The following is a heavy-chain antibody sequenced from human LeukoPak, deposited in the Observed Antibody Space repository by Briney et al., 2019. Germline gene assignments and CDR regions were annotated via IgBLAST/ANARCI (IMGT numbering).Heavy chain of an antibody. Sequence: GGSLRLSCAASGFTFSNYAMNWVRQAPGKGLEWVSAIGGSGGSTSYADSVKGRFTISRDTSKNTLYLQMNSLRAEDTAVYYCAKQRGSGSYYNVDYWGQGTLVTVSS. CDR1: GFTFSNYA. CDR2: IGGSGGST. D-gene: IGHD3-10*01. J-gene: IGHJ4*02. V-gene: IGHV3-23*01. CDR3: AKQRGSGSYYNVDY.